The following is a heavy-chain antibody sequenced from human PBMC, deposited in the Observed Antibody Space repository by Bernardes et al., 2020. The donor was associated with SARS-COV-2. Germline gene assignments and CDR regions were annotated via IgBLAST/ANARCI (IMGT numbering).Heavy chain of an antibody. CDR1: GYTFTSYG. V-gene: IGHV1-18*04. CDR2: ISAYNGKT. J-gene: IGHJ6*02. Sequence: ASVKVSCKASGYTFTSYGITWVRQAPGQGLEWMGWISAYNGKTNYAQKVQGRVTMTTETSRSTAYMELRSLRSDDTAVYYCAREEMGTKRSSYYYGMDVWGQGTTVNVSS. CDR3: AREEMGTKRSSYYYGMDV. D-gene: IGHD1-1*01.